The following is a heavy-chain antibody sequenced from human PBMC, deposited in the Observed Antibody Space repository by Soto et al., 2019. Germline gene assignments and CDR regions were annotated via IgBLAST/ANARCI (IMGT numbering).Heavy chain of an antibody. CDR2: LSHNSINK. CDR1: GFTFSSFA. CDR3: AKLAGDQWMFDY. Sequence: EVHLLESGGGLVQPGGSLRLSCAASGFTFSSFAMSWVRQAPGKGLQWVSALSHNSINKFYTDSVKGRFTISRDNSKNTMSLETNSLRAEDTAKYYCAKLAGDQWMFDYWGQGILVTVSS. V-gene: IGHV3-23*01. J-gene: IGHJ4*02. D-gene: IGHD5-12*01.